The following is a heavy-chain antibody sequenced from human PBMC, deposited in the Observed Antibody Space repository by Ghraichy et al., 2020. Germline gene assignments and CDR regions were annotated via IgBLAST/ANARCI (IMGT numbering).Heavy chain of an antibody. CDR2: ISSTSSLI. CDR3: ARDSSSRLRTSRPDL. CDR1: GFTFSSYD. Sequence: GGSLRLSCAASGFTFSSYDMNWVRQAPGRGLEWISYISSTSSLIYYAHSVKGRFTISRDDGRNSLYLQMNSLRDEDTAVYYCARDSSSRLRTSRPDLWGQGTLVTVSS. J-gene: IGHJ5*02. V-gene: IGHV3-48*02. D-gene: IGHD4-17*01.